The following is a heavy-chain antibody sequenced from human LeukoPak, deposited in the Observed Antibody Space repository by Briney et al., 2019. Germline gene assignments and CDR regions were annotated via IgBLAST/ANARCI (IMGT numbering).Heavy chain of an antibody. CDR2: IDHSGST. V-gene: IGHV4-34*01. CDR3: ARAIHYDFWSGYYSPYYFDY. Sequence: SETLSLTCAVYGGSFSGYYWSWLRQPPGKGLEWIGEIDHSGSTNYNPSLKSRVTISVDTSKNQFSLKLSSVTAADTAVYYCARAIHYDFWSGYYSPYYFDYWGQGTLVTVSS. D-gene: IGHD3-3*01. J-gene: IGHJ4*02. CDR1: GGSFSGYY.